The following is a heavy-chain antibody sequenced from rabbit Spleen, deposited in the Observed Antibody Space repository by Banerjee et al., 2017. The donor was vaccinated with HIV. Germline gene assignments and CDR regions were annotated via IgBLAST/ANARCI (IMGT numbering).Heavy chain of an antibody. CDR2: IDPVFCIT. D-gene: IGHD8-1*01. Sequence: HLKESGGGLNQPGGSMKISYTASGFTISSYYMHWVRQAPGKGLDWIGYIDPVFCITYYANWVNGRFSISRENVQNTVFLQMTSLTAADSATYFCARDGAGGSYFALWGPGTLVTVS. CDR3: ARDGAGGSYFAL. V-gene: IGHV1S7*01. CDR1: GFTISSYY. J-gene: IGHJ4*01.